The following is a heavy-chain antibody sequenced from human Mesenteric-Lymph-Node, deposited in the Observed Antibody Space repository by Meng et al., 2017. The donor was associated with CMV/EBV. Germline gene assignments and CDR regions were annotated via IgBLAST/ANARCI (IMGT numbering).Heavy chain of an antibody. J-gene: IGHJ4*02. CDR2: INIGSSTI. CDR1: GFTLSSYN. V-gene: IGHV3-48*04. Sequence: GESLKISCAASGFTLSSYNMDWVRQAPGKGLEWVSFINIGSSTIHYADSVKGRFTISRDNAKNTVYLQMNSLRAEDTAVYYCTRGDNIFGSGSYFWGQGRLVTVSS. CDR3: TRGDNIFGSGSYF. D-gene: IGHD3-10*01.